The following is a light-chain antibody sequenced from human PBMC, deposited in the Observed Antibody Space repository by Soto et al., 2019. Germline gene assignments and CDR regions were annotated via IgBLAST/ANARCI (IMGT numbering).Light chain of an antibody. V-gene: IGKV3-11*01. CDR1: QSVSSS. J-gene: IGKJ1*01. CDR3: QQGSTWPWT. Sequence: EIVLTQSPATLSLSPGERATLSCRASQSVSSSLAWYQQKLGQAPRLLIYEASDRATGIPARFSGSGSGTDFTVIISSLEPEGFAVYYCQQGSTWPWTFGQGTKVESK. CDR2: EAS.